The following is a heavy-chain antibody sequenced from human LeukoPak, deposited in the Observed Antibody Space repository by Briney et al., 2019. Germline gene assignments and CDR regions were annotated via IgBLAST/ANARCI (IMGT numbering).Heavy chain of an antibody. D-gene: IGHD2-21*02. J-gene: IGHJ4*02. V-gene: IGHV4-4*07. Sequence: PSETLSLTCAVSGDPMTKNYWNWIRQPAGEGLEWIGRVYGSGGTNYNPSLRSRVSISVDTSKSQFSLKLSSVTAEDTAVYYCVWSRYGDYFFDYWGQGILVTVSS. CDR2: VYGSGGT. CDR3: VWSRYGDYFFDY. CDR1: GDPMTKNY.